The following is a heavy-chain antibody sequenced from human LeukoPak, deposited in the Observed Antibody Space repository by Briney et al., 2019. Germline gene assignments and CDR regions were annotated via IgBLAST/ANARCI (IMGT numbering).Heavy chain of an antibody. J-gene: IGHJ4*02. CDR3: AKVAGYSSGPCDY. Sequence: GGSLRLSCAASGFNFPTYGMSWVRQAPGKGLEWVSTFSGSGGSTYYADSVEGRFTISRDNSKNTLYLQMNSLRAEDTAVYYCAKVAGYSSGPCDYWGQGTLVTVSS. CDR2: FSGSGGST. CDR1: GFNFPTYG. V-gene: IGHV3-23*01. D-gene: IGHD6-19*01.